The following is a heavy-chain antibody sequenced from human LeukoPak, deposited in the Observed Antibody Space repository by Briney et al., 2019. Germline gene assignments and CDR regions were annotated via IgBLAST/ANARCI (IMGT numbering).Heavy chain of an antibody. Sequence: PGGSLRLSCAASGFTFSSYAMSWVRQPPGKGLEWVSAMSGSGGMTYSADSVKGRFTMSRDNSKETLYLQMYSLRAEDTAIYYCAKANVFGVLDYFDYWGQGTLVTVSS. CDR3: AKANVFGVLDYFDY. J-gene: IGHJ4*02. V-gene: IGHV3-23*01. CDR1: GFTFSSYA. D-gene: IGHD3-3*01. CDR2: MSGSGGMT.